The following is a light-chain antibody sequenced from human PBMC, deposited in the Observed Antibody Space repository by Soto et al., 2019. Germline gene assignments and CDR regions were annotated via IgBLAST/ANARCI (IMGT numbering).Light chain of an antibody. CDR2: GAS. Sequence: EIVLTQSPGTLSLSPGESAALTCRASQSVTSSYLAWYQQKPGQAPRLLIYGASSRATGIPGRFSGSGSGTGFSLTISRLEREDSAVYYCQLSGSSPGITFGQVTQQEIK. CDR3: QLSGSSPGIT. J-gene: IGKJ5*01. V-gene: IGKV3-20*01. CDR1: QSVTSSY.